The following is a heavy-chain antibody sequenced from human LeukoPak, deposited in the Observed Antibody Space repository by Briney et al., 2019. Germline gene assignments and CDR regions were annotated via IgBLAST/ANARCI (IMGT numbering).Heavy chain of an antibody. J-gene: IGHJ1*01. V-gene: IGHV3-74*01. D-gene: IGHD6-13*01. CDR1: GFTFINYW. CDR2: INTDGSST. CDR3: ATPAAGPGAEYSLY. Sequence: GGSLRLSCTASGFTFINYWMHWVRQVPGKGLVWVSRINTDGSSTTYADSVKGRFTISRDNAKNSLDLQTNSLKVEDTAVYYCATPAAGPGAEYSLYWGQGALVIVSS.